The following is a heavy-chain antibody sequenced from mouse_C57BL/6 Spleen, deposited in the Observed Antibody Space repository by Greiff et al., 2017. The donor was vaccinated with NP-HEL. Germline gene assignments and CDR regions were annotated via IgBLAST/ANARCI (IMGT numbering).Heavy chain of an antibody. Sequence: EVQGVESGGGLVQSGRSLRLSCATSGFTFSDFYMEWVRQAPGKGLEWIAASRNKANDYTTEYSASVKGRFIVSRDTSQSILYLQMNALRAEDTAIYYCARVSNWDVDWYFDVWGTGTTVTVSS. CDR2: SRNKANDYTT. J-gene: IGHJ1*03. CDR3: ARVSNWDVDWYFDV. V-gene: IGHV7-1*01. D-gene: IGHD4-1*02. CDR1: GFTFSDFY.